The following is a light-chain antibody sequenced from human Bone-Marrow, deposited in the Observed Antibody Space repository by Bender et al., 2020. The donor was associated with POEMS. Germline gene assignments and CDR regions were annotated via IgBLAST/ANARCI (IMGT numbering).Light chain of an antibody. J-gene: IGLJ1*01. CDR2: GYN. CDR3: SSYAGGNNLSYV. Sequence: QSVQTQPPSVSGAPGQRVTISCTGSSSNTGSGYDINWYQHLPGTAPKLLIYGYNNRPSGVPDRFSGSKSGNTASLTVSGLQAEDEADYYCSSYAGGNNLSYVFGTGTKVTVL. V-gene: IGLV1-40*01. CDR1: SSNTGSGYD.